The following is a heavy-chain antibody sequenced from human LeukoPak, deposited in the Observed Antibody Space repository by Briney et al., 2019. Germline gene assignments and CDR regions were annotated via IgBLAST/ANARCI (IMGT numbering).Heavy chain of an antibody. Sequence: PGRSLRLSCAASGFTFSDYDKSWIRHAPGDGLEWVSYISSSDSTIYYADSEKDRFTISRDNAKDSLYLQMNSLRAEDTAVYYCARVRGSLHDCYYYYGMDVWGQGTTVTVSS. CDR2: ISSSDSTI. D-gene: IGHD1-1*01. V-gene: IGHV3-11*01. CDR1: GFTFSDYD. CDR3: ARVRGSLHDCYYYYGMDV. J-gene: IGHJ6*02.